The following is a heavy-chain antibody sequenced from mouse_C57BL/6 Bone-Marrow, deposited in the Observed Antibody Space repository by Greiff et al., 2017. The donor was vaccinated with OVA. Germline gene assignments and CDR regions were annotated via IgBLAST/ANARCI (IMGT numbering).Heavy chain of an antibody. V-gene: IGHV1-37*01. Sequence: VQLKESGPELVKPGASVKISCKASGYSFTGYFMNWVKQSHGKSLEWIGRINPYNGDTFYNQKFKGKATLTVDKSSSTAHMELLSLTSEDFAVYYCARSADNYYGSSSGYYAMDYWGQGTSVTVSS. CDR3: ARSADNYYGSSSGYYAMDY. CDR2: INPYNGDT. D-gene: IGHD1-1*01. CDR1: GYSFTGYF. J-gene: IGHJ4*01.